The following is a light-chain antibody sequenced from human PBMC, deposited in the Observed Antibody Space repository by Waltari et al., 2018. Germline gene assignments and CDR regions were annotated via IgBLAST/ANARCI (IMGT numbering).Light chain of an antibody. CDR3: MLYMGSGIYA. J-gene: IGLJ2*01. V-gene: IGLV8-61*01. Sequence: QDVVTQEPSFSVSPGGTVPLTCAFPSGSVPADHYPIVYQQTPGQPPRTLIYTTNTRSSGVPDRFSGSILGNKAALTITGAQANDESDYYCMLYMGSGIYAFGGGTKLTVL. CDR1: SGSVPADHY. CDR2: TTN.